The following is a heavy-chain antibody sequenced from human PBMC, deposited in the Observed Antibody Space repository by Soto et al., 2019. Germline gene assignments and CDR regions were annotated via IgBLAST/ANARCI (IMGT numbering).Heavy chain of an antibody. V-gene: IGHV3-33*01. Sequence: QVQLVESGGGVVQPGRSLRLSCAASGLTFSSYGMHWVRQAPGKGLEWVAGIWYDGSNKYYADSVKGLFTISRDNSKNTMYLQMNSLRAEDTAVYYCARDWGTRPRWELGFWGQGTMVTVSS. CDR2: IWYDGSNK. D-gene: IGHD1-26*01. J-gene: IGHJ3*01. CDR3: ARDWGTRPRWELGF. CDR1: GLTFSSYG.